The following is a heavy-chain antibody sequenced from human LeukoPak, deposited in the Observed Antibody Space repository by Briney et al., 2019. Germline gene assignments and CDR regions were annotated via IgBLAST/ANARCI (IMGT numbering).Heavy chain of an antibody. CDR1: GGSISSSSYY. Sequence: SETLSLTCTVSGGSISSSSYYWGWIRQPPGKGLEWIGSIYYSGSTYYSPSLKSRVTISVDTSKNQFSLKLSSVTAADTAVYYCARVVVGLIDYWGQGTLVTVSS. CDR3: ARVVVGLIDY. CDR2: IYYSGST. V-gene: IGHV4-39*07. D-gene: IGHD2-15*01. J-gene: IGHJ4*02.